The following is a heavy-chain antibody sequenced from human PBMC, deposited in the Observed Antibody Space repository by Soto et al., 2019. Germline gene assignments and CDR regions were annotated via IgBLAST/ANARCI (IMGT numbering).Heavy chain of an antibody. Sequence: QVQLVESGGGVVQPGRSLRLSCAASGFTFRIYSMHWVRQSPGKGLEWVAVMWYDGTNKYYGESVKGRFTISRDNSENTLYLQMNSLRVEDTAVYYCARDATFGTKVGSFDIWGHGTLVTVSS. CDR1: GFTFRIYS. CDR3: ARDATFGTKVGSFDI. D-gene: IGHD3-16*01. J-gene: IGHJ3*02. CDR2: MWYDGTNK. V-gene: IGHV3-33*01.